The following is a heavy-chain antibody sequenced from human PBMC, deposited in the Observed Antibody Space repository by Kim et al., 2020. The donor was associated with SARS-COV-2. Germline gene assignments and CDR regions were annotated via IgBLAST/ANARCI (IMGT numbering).Heavy chain of an antibody. J-gene: IGHJ3*02. Sequence: SPTTYSPSFQGHVTISTDKSLTPAYLQWSSLKASDTALYFCARHFHDAFDIWGQGTMVSVSS. V-gene: IGHV5-10-1*01. CDR2: SPT. CDR3: ARHFHDAFDI.